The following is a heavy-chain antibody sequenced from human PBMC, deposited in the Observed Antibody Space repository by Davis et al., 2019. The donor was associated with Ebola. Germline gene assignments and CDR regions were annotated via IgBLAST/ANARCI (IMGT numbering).Heavy chain of an antibody. V-gene: IGHV3-11*06. Sequence: GGSLRLSCTASGFTFNDRYMSWVRQAPGKGLEWISYISSSGTYATYADSVRDRFTISRDNTKNSLYLQMNSLRAEDTAVYYCAGPSGSLGYWGQGTLVTVSS. CDR1: GFTFNDRY. D-gene: IGHD3-22*01. CDR3: AGPSGSLGY. J-gene: IGHJ4*02. CDR2: ISSSGTYA.